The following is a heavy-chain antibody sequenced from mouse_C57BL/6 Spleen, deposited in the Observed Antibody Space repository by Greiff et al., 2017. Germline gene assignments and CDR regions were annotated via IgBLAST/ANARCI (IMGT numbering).Heavy chain of an antibody. CDR1: GFTFSSYA. CDR2: ISSGGDYI. CDR3: TRRDYSMAWFAY. Sequence: EVQVVESGEGLVKPGGSLKLSCAASGFTFSSYAMSWVRQTPEKRLEWVAYISSGGDYIYYADTVKGRFTISRDNARNTLYLQMSSLKSEDTAMYYCTRRDYSMAWFAYWGQGTLVTVSA. D-gene: IGHD2-5*01. V-gene: IGHV5-9-1*02. J-gene: IGHJ3*01.